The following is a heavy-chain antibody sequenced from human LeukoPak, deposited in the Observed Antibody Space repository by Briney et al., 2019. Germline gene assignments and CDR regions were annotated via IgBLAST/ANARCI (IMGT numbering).Heavy chain of an antibody. CDR2: ISYDGSNK. V-gene: IGHV3-30*18. J-gene: IGHJ4*02. CDR1: GFTFSSYG. Sequence: WRSLRLSCAASGFTFSSYGMHWVRQAPRKGLEWVAVISYDGSNKYYADSVKGRFTISRDNYKNTLYLQMNSLRAEDTAVYYCAKDRYYDSSGYCDYWGQGTLVTVSS. CDR3: AKDRYYDSSGYCDY. D-gene: IGHD3-22*01.